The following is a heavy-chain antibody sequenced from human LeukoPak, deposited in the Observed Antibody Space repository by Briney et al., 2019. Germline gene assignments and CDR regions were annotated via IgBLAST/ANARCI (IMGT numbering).Heavy chain of an antibody. CDR3: ARGDYGSGKGDAFDI. D-gene: IGHD3-10*01. J-gene: IGHJ3*02. CDR2: IIPIFGTA. Sequence: ASVKVSCKASGGTFSSYAISWVRQAPGQGLEWMGGIIPIFGTANYAQKFQGRVTITADKSTSTAYMELSSLRSEDTAVYYCARGDYGSGKGDAFDIWGQGTMVTVSS. CDR1: GGTFSSYA. V-gene: IGHV1-69*06.